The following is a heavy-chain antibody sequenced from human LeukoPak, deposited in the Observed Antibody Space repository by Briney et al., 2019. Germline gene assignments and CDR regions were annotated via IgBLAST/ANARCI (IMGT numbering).Heavy chain of an antibody. CDR3: ARGIVGAPSSTYYYYGMDV. Sequence: SVKVSCKASGGTFSSYAISWVRQAPGQGLEWMGGIIPIFGTANYAQKFQGRVTITADESTSTAYMELSSLRSEDTAVYYCARGIVGAPSSTYYYYGMDVWGQGTTVTVS. CDR2: IIPIFGTA. V-gene: IGHV1-69*13. J-gene: IGHJ6*02. D-gene: IGHD1-26*01. CDR1: GGTFSSYA.